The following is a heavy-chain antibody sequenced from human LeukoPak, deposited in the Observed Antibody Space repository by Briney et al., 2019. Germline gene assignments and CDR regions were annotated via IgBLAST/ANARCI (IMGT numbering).Heavy chain of an antibody. D-gene: IGHD3-22*01. J-gene: IGHJ4*02. V-gene: IGHV1-18*01. CDR1: GYTFSNFG. CDR2: ISAYSGNT. Sequence: ASVKVSCKASGYTFSNFGISWVRQAPGQGLEWLGWISAYSGNTNYAQKLQGRVTLTTDTSTSTAYMELRSLLSDDTAVYYCAKDPGKCYDSSGYYSYLDYWGQGTLVTVSS. CDR3: AKDPGKCYDSSGYYSYLDY.